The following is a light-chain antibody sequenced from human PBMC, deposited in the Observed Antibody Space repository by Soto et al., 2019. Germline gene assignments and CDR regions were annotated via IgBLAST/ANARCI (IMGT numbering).Light chain of an antibody. CDR3: QQLNSYPLT. J-gene: IGKJ4*01. V-gene: IGKV1-5*01. CDR1: QSISSW. CDR2: DAA. Sequence: DIQMTQSPSTLSAYVGDRVTITCRASQSISSWLAWYQQKPGKAPNLLIYDAASLEAGVPSRFSGSGTGTEFTLTINSLQPTDFATYYCQQLNSYPLTFGGGTKVEIK.